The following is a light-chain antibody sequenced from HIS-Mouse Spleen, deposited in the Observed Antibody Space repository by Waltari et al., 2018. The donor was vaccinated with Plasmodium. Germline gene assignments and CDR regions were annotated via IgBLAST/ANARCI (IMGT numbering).Light chain of an antibody. CDR2: EDS. Sequence: SYELTQPPSVSVSPGQTARHPCSGDALPNKYAYWYQQKSGQAPVLVIYEDSKRPSGIPERFSGSSSGTMATLTISGAQVEDEADYYCYSTDSSGNHRVFGGGTKLTVL. V-gene: IGLV3-10*01. CDR3: YSTDSSGNHRV. CDR1: ALPNKY. J-gene: IGLJ3*02.